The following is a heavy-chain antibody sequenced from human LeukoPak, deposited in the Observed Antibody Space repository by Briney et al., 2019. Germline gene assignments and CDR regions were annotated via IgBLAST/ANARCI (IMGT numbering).Heavy chain of an antibody. CDR3: ARVPLGYSSGWYDY. J-gene: IGHJ4*02. V-gene: IGHV1-2*02. CDR2: INPNSGGT. Sequence: ASVKVSCKASGYTFTGYYMHWVRQAPGQGLEWMGWINPNSGGTNYAQKFQGRVTMTRDTSISTAYMELSRLRSDDTAVYYCARVPLGYSSGWYDYWGQGTLVTVSS. D-gene: IGHD6-19*01. CDR1: GYTFTGYY.